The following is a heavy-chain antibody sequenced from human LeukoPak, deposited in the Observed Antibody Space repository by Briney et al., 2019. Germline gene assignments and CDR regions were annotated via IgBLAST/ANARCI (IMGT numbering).Heavy chain of an antibody. Sequence: ASVKVSCKASGYTFTSYAMNWVRQAPGQGLEWMGWINTNTGNPTYAQGFTGRFVFSLDTSVSTAYLQISSLKAEDTAVYYCVLGYCSSTSCYRYSSGWYPPFDYWGQGTLVTVSS. D-gene: IGHD2-2*01. CDR3: VLGYCSSTSCYRYSSGWYPPFDY. CDR1: GYTFTSYA. V-gene: IGHV7-4-1*02. CDR2: INTNTGNP. J-gene: IGHJ4*02.